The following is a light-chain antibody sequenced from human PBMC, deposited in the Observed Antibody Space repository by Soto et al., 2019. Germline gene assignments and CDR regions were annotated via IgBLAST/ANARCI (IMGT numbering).Light chain of an antibody. J-gene: IGLJ3*02. CDR3: LSHTGSRTL. V-gene: IGLV2-14*01. CDR1: SSDVGDYNY. CDR2: EVT. Sequence: QSALTQPASVSGSPGQSITISCTGASSDVGDYNYVSWYQEHPGQVPKLIIFEVTTRPSGVSDRFSGSRSGNTASQTISGLQAEDEADYYCLSHTGSRTLFGGGTKLTVL.